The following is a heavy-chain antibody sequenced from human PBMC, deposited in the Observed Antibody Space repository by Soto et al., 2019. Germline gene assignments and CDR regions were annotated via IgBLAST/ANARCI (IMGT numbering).Heavy chain of an antibody. CDR1: GGSIRNGDYY. D-gene: IGHD1-26*01. Sequence: SETLSLTCTVSGGSIRNGDYYWGWIRQPPGKGLEWIGYVYYSGTTYSHPSLNSRVSISVDTSENQFSLRLTSVTAADTAVYYCVTVNSVGAAYYFDYWGPGTLVTVSS. V-gene: IGHV4-30-4*01. CDR2: VYYSGTT. J-gene: IGHJ4*02. CDR3: VTVNSVGAAYYFDY.